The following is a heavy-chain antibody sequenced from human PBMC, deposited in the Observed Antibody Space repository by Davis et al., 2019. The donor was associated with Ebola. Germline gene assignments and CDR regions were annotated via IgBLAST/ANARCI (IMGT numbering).Heavy chain of an antibody. CDR2: IYYSGST. CDR1: GGSISSSSYY. V-gene: IGHV4-39*07. D-gene: IGHD3-3*01. J-gene: IGHJ4*02. CDR3: ARAHSVLRFLEWRTPAFDY. Sequence: PGGSLRLSCTVSGGSISSSSYYWGWIRQPPGKGLEWIGSIYYSGSTYYNPSLKSRVTISVDTSKNQFSLKLSSVTAADTAVYYCARAHSVLRFLEWRTPAFDYWGQGTLVTVSS.